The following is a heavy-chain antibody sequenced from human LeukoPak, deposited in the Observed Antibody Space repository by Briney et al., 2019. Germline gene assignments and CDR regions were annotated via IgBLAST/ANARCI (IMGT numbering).Heavy chain of an antibody. V-gene: IGHV4-39*01. CDR3: ASLSPDTAMVYYYYYMDV. Sequence: KPSETLSLTCTVSGGSISSSSYYWGWIRQPPGKGLEWIGSIYYSGSTYYNPSLKSRVTISVDTSKNQFSLKLSPVTAADTAVYYCASLSPDTAMVYYYYYMDVWGKGTTVTVSS. D-gene: IGHD5-18*01. J-gene: IGHJ6*03. CDR2: IYYSGST. CDR1: GGSISSSSYY.